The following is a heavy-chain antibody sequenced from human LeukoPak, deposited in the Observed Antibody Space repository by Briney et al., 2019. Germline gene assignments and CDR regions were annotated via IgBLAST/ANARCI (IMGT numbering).Heavy chain of an antibody. CDR1: GFTFSSYS. D-gene: IGHD2-2*01. CDR3: ASLGYCSSTSCYHYFDY. J-gene: IGHJ4*02. Sequence: GGSLRLSCAASGFTFSSYSMNWVRQAPGKGLEWVSYISSSSSTIYYADSVKGRFTISRDNAKNSLYLQMNSLRAEDTAMYYGASLGYCSSTSCYHYFDYWGQGTLVTVSS. CDR2: ISSSSSTI. V-gene: IGHV3-48*04.